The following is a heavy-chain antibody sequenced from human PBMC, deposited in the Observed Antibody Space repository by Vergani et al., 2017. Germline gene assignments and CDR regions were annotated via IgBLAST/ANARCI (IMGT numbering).Heavy chain of an antibody. V-gene: IGHV4-61*02. D-gene: IGHD1-1*01. CDR1: GGSISSGSYY. Sequence: QVQLQESGPGLVKPSQTLSLTCTVSGGSISSGSYYWSWIRQPAGKGLEWIGRIYTSGSTNYHPSLKSRVTISGDTSKNQFCLKLSSGTAADTAVYYWARGGAGNGGDPGGQGTLVTVSS. CDR3: ARGGAGNGGDP. CDR2: IYTSGST. J-gene: IGHJ5*02.